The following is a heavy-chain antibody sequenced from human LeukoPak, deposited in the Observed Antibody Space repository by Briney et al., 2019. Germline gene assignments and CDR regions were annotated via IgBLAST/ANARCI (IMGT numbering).Heavy chain of an antibody. CDR1: GYTFTCYY. D-gene: IGHD3-10*01. CDR3: AREGVVRGLAGYYYGMDV. Sequence: ASVKVSCKASGYTFTCYYMHWVRQAPGQGLEWMGWINPNSGGTNYAQKFQGRVTMTRDTSISTAYMELSRLRSDDTAVYYCAREGVVRGLAGYYYGMDVWGQGTTVTVSS. J-gene: IGHJ6*02. V-gene: IGHV1-2*02. CDR2: INPNSGGT.